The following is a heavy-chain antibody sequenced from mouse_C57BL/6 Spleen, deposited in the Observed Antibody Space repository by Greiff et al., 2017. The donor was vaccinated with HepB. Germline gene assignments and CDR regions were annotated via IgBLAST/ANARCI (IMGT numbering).Heavy chain of an antibody. Sequence: EVQVVESGPGLVKPSQSLSLTCSVTGYSITSGYYWNWIRQFPGNKLEWMGYISYDGSNNYNPSLKNRISITRDTSKNQFFLKLNSVTTEDTATYYCARGAIYSLDYWGQGTTLTVSS. D-gene: IGHD2-12*01. CDR3: ARGAIYSLDY. CDR2: ISYDGSN. V-gene: IGHV3-6*01. J-gene: IGHJ2*01. CDR1: GYSITSGYY.